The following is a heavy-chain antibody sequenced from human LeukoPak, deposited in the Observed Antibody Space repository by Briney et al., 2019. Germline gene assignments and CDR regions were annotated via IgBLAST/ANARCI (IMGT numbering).Heavy chain of an antibody. CDR1: GGSISSSDYY. J-gene: IGHJ4*02. D-gene: IGHD4-17*01. V-gene: IGHV4-30-4*01. CDR3: ARGGKHYGNSPFDY. CDR2: IYYGGST. Sequence: SETLSLTCTVSGGSISSSDYYWSWIRQPPGKGLEWIGSIYYGGSTYYNPSLKSRVTISVDTSKNQFSLKLSSVTAADTAVYYCARGGKHYGNSPFDYGGQEPRVTVPS.